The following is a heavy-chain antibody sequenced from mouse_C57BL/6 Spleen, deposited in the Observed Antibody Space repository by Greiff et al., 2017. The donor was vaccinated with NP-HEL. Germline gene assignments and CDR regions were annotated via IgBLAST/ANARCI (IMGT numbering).Heavy chain of an antibody. V-gene: IGHV5-9-1*02. J-gene: IGHJ4*01. D-gene: IGHD2-10*01. CDR3: ILLSIQGAMDY. CDR1: GFTFSSYA. CDR2: ISSGGDYI. Sequence: EVMLVESGEGLVKPGGSLKLSCAASGFTFSSYAMSWVRQTPEKRLEWVAYISSGGDYIYYADTVKGRFTISRDNARNTLYLQMSSLKSEDTAMYYCILLSIQGAMDYWGQGTSVTVSS.